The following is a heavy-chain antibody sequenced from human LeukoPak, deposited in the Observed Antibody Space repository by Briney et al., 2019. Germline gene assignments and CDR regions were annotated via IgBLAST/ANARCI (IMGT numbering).Heavy chain of an antibody. CDR1: GFTVSNNY. CDR3: ARDPPAVRTNTYA. V-gene: IGHV3-66*01. J-gene: IGHJ5*02. Sequence: PGGSLRLSCVASGFTVSNNYMNWLRQAPGKGLEWVSLIYSGGDTHYADSVKGRFTISRDSSKNTLYLQMNSLRAEDTAVYYCARDPPAVRTNTYAWGQGTLVTVSS. D-gene: IGHD4/OR15-4a*01. CDR2: IYSGGDT.